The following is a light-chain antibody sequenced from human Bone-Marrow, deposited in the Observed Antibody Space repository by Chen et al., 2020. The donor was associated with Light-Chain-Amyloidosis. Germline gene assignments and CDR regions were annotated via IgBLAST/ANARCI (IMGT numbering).Light chain of an antibody. J-gene: IGLJ1*01. CDR1: RSDIGSFNL. CDR2: EVE. CDR3: CSYAGASTYV. V-gene: IGLV2-23*02. Sequence: QSALTQPASVAGSPGQSLTISCTGTRSDIGSFNLFSWYQHHPDKAPKLIIYEVEKRPSGVSNRFSGSRSGNTASLTISGLQADDEAAYYCCSYAGASTYVFGTGTEVTVL.